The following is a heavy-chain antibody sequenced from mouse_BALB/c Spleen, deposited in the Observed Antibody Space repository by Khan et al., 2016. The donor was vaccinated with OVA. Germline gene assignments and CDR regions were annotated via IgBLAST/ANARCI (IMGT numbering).Heavy chain of an antibody. J-gene: IGHJ4*01. CDR3: ARSLYYSYGYALDC. D-gene: IGHD2-14*01. CDR1: GYSITSDYA. CDR2: ISSTGST. V-gene: IGHV3-2*02. Sequence: QLEESGPGLVKPSQSLSLTCTVSGYSITSDYAWNWIRQFPGNKLEWMGYISSTGSTSYNPSLKSRISITRDTSKNQFFLQLKSVTTEDTATYCCARSLYYSYGYALDCWGRGTSVTVAS.